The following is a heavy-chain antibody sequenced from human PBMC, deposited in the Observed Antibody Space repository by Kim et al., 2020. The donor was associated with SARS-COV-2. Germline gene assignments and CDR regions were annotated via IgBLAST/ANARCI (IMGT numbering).Heavy chain of an antibody. CDR1: GFTFSSYS. V-gene: IGHV3-21*01. J-gene: IGHJ4*02. CDR3: ARDASYYYDSSGPFDY. Sequence: GGSLRLSCAASGFTFSSYSMNWVRQAPGKGLEWVSSISSSSSYIYYADSVKGRFTISRDNAKNSLYLQMNSLRAEDTAVYYCARDASYYYDSSGPFDYWGQGTLVTVSS. D-gene: IGHD3-22*01. CDR2: ISSSSSYI.